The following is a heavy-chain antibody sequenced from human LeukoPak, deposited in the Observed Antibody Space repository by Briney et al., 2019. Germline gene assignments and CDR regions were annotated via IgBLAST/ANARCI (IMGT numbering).Heavy chain of an antibody. CDR2: IYHSGGT. Sequence: SETLSLTCAVSGYSISSGYYWGWIRQPPGKGLEWIGSIYHSGGTHYNPSLQSRVTISVDTSKNQFSLKLNSVTAADTAVYYCARLWVTMVRGVPFDPWGQGTLVTVSS. CDR1: GYSISSGYY. V-gene: IGHV4-38-2*01. D-gene: IGHD3-10*01. CDR3: ARLWVTMVRGVPFDP. J-gene: IGHJ5*02.